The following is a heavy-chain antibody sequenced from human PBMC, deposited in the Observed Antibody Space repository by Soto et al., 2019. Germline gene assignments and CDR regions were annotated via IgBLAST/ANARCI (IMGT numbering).Heavy chain of an antibody. V-gene: IGHV1-2*04. CDR2: INPNSGGT. Sequence: AASVKVSCKASGYTFTGYYMHWVRQAPGQGLEWMGWINPNSGGTNYAQKFQGWVTMTRDTSISTAYMELSRLRSDDTAVYYCARDQGGYNFDYWGQGTLVTVSS. D-gene: IGHD1-26*01. J-gene: IGHJ4*02. CDR3: ARDQGGYNFDY. CDR1: GYTFTGYY.